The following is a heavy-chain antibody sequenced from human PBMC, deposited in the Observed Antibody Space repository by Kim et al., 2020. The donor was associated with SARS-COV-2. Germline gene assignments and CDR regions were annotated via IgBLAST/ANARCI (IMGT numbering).Heavy chain of an antibody. CDR2: IYSGGNT. CDR1: GFTVSSNY. J-gene: IGHJ2*01. Sequence: GGSLRLSCAASGFTVSSNYISWVRQAPGKGLQWVSVIYSGGNTFYADSVKGRFTISRDNSKTRLYLQMNSLGVEDMAVYYCARLGSSIAGRPSPNRDFDL. V-gene: IGHV3-53*01. CDR3: ARLGSSIAGRPSPNRDFDL. D-gene: IGHD6-6*01.